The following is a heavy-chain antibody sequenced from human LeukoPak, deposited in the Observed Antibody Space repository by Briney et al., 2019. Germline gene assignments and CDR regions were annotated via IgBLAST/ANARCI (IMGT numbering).Heavy chain of an antibody. D-gene: IGHD6-13*01. CDR1: GGSDSSGSCY. V-gene: IGHV4-61*01. CDR3: ARDRVAAASLDY. Sequence: PSESLSLTCTVSGGSDSSGSCYWSWIRQPPGKGLEWIGYIYYSGSTNYNPSLKSRGTISVDTSKNQFSLKLSSVTAADTAVYYCARDRVAAASLDYWGQGTLVTVSS. J-gene: IGHJ4*02. CDR2: IYYSGST.